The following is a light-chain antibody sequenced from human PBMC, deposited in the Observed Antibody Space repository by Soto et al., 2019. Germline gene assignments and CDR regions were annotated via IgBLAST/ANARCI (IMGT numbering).Light chain of an antibody. CDR1: QSVGSSY. CDR3: QQYTTSSWT. J-gene: IGKJ1*01. V-gene: IGKV3-20*01. Sequence: VLTQSPGTLSLSPGERATLSCSASQSVGSSYLAWYQQKPGQAPRVPIYGTSSRATGIPDRFSGSGSGTDFTLTISRLEPEDFAVYYCQQYTTSSWTFGQGTKVDIK. CDR2: GTS.